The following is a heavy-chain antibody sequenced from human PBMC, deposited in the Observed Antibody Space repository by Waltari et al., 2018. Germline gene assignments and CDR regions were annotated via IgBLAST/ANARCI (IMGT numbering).Heavy chain of an antibody. Sequence: QVQLVQAGAEVKKPGSSVKVSCKASGGTCSSYASSWVRQAPGQGLEWMGGIIPIFGTAIYAHKFQGKVPITADESTSTAYMELSSLRSEDTAVYYCARELDYWGQGTLVTVSS. CDR1: GGTCSSYA. CDR3: ARELDY. J-gene: IGHJ4*02. CDR2: IIPIFGTA. V-gene: IGHV1-69*12.